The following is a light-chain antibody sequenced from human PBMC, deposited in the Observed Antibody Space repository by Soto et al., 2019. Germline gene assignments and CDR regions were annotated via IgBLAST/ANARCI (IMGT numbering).Light chain of an antibody. Sequence: DIQMTQSPSFLSASVGDRVTITCRASASISGWLAWYQQKPGKAPNLLICDASSLESGVPSRFSGSESGTVSILIISILHPDDFAIYYCQRYCSFALTFGEGTKVDI. CDR3: QRYCSFALT. V-gene: IGKV1-5*01. CDR2: DAS. J-gene: IGKJ1*01. CDR1: ASISGW.